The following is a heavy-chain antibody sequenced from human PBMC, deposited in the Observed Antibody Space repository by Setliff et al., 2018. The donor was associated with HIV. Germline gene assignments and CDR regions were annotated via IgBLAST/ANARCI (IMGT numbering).Heavy chain of an antibody. CDR2: ITHIGST. D-gene: IGHD6-13*01. Sequence: SETLSLTCAVYGGSFSGYYWTWIRQTPGKGLEWIGEITHIGSTTHTPSLRSRVSMSVDTSKKQFSLNLSSVTAADTAVYYCARGFGSSWSYDGFDIWGQGTLVTVSS. J-gene: IGHJ3*02. V-gene: IGHV4-34*01. CDR1: GGSFSGYY. CDR3: ARGFGSSWSYDGFDI.